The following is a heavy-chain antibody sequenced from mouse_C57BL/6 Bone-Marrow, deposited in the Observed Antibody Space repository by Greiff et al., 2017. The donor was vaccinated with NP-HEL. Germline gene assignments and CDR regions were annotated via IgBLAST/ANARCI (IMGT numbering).Heavy chain of an antibody. J-gene: IGHJ1*03. CDR3: ARIGLRRDWYFDV. Sequence: VKLQESGAELANPGASVKLSCKASGYTFTSYWMHWVKQRPGQGLEWIGYINPSSGYTTYNQKFKDKATLTADKSSSTAYMQLSSLTYEDSAVYYCARIGLRRDWYFDVWGTGTTVTVSS. D-gene: IGHD2-2*01. V-gene: IGHV1-7*01. CDR2: INPSSGYT. CDR1: GYTFTSYW.